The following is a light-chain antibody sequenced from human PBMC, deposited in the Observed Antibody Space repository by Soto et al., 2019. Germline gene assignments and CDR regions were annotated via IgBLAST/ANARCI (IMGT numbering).Light chain of an antibody. Sequence: QSVLTQPPSTSATPGQRVTISCSGRSSNIGSYSVNWYQQVPGTAPKLVIYTNSQRPSGVPDRFSGSKSGTSASLAISGLEYGDEADYYCAAWDDSLNGLVFGGGTKVTVL. CDR2: TNS. J-gene: IGLJ2*01. V-gene: IGLV1-44*01. CDR3: AAWDDSLNGLV. CDR1: SSNIGSYS.